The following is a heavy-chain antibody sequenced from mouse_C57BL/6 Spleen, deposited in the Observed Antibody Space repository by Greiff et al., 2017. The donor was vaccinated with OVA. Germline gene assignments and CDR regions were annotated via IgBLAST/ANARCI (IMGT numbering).Heavy chain of an antibody. J-gene: IGHJ2*01. V-gene: IGHV1-26*01. CDR3: ARFVYDGYYVDY. CDR1: GYTFTDYY. CDR2: INPNNGGT. Sequence: EVQLQQSGPELVKPGASVKISCKASGYTFTDYYMNWVKQSHGKSLEWIGDINPNNGGTSYNQKFKGKATLTVDKSSSTTYMELRSLTSEDSAVYYCARFVYDGYYVDYWGQGTTLTVSS. D-gene: IGHD2-3*01.